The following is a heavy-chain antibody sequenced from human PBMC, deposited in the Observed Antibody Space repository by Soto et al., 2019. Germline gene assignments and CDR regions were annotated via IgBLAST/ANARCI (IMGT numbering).Heavy chain of an antibody. CDR1: GGSISSSSYF. CDR3: ARGYGRNFDY. D-gene: IGHD5-18*01. V-gene: IGHV4-39*01. Sequence: SETLSLTCTVSGGSISSSSYFWGWIRQPPGKGLEWIGSIYYSGSTYYNPSLKSRVTVSVDTSKNQFSLKLSSVTAADTAVYYCARGYGRNFDYWGQGTLVTVSS. J-gene: IGHJ4*02. CDR2: IYYSGST.